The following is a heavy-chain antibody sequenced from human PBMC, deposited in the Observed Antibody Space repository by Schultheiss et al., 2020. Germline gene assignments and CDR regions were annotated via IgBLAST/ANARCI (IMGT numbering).Heavy chain of an antibody. Sequence: SETLSLTCTVSGGSISSYYWSWIRQPPGKGLGWIGEINHSGSTNYNPSLKSRVTMSVDTSKNQFSLKLSSVTAADTAVYCCARVSAAGGLGYWGQGTLVTVYS. V-gene: IGHV4-59*01. CDR2: INHSGST. CDR3: ARVSAAGGLGY. J-gene: IGHJ4*02. CDR1: GGSISSYY. D-gene: IGHD6-13*01.